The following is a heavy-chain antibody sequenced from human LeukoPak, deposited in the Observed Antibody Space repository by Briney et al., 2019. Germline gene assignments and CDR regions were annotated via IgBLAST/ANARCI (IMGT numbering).Heavy chain of an antibody. CDR1: GFTFSNAW. J-gene: IGHJ5*02. V-gene: IGHV3-15*01. CDR3: TTDFGYSNSWSNDP. CDR2: IKSKTDGGTT. D-gene: IGHD6-13*01. Sequence: GGSLRLSCAASGFTFSNAWMSWVRQAPGKGLEWVGRIKSKTDGGTTDYAAPVKGRFTISRDDSKNTLYLQMNSLKTEDTAVYYCTTDFGYSNSWSNDPWGQGTLVTVSS.